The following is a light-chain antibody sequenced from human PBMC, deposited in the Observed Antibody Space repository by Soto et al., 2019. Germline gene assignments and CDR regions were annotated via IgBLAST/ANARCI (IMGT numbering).Light chain of an antibody. CDR2: GVS. J-gene: IGLJ3*02. CDR3: SSYTAYTTLWV. V-gene: IGLV2-14*01. Sequence: SALTQPASVSGSPGQSITISCTGTASDIGNYNYVSWYQQHPGKAPKLIIYGVSNRPSGVSNRFSGSKSGNAASLTISGLQAEDEADYYCSSYTAYTTLWVFGGGTKLTVL. CDR1: ASDIGNYNY.